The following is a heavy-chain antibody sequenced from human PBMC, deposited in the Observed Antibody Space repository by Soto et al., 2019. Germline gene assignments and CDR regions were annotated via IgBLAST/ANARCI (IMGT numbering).Heavy chain of an antibody. D-gene: IGHD4-4*01. CDR1: GGSISSGDYY. Sequence: SETLSLTCTVSGGSISSGDYYWSWIRQPPGKGLEWIGYIYYSGSTYYNPSLKSRVTISVDTSKNQFSLKLSSVTAADTAVYYCARGYSNSRNNWLDPWGQGTLVTVSS. V-gene: IGHV4-30-4*01. J-gene: IGHJ5*02. CDR3: ARGYSNSRNNWLDP. CDR2: IYYSGST.